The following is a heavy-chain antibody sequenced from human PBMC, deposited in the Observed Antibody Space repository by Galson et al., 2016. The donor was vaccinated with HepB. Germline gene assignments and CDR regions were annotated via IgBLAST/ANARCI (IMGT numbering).Heavy chain of an antibody. CDR3: ASIFRYSSSQHPGY. J-gene: IGHJ4*02. CDR1: GFTFDDYA. Sequence: SLRLSCAASGFTFDDYAMHWVRQAPGKGLEWVSGISWNSGSIGYADSVKGRFTISRDNAKNSLYLQMNSLRAEDTAVYYCASIFRYSSSQHPGYWGQGTLVTVSS. CDR2: ISWNSGSI. D-gene: IGHD6-13*01. V-gene: IGHV3-9*01.